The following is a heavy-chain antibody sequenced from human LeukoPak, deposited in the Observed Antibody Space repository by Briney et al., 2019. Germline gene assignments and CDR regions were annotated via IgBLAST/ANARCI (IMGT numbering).Heavy chain of an antibody. V-gene: IGHV4-4*07. Sequence: KTSETLSRTCTVSGGSISSYYWSWIRQPPGKGPEWIGRINSDGRANYKPSLKSRVTMSVDTSKNQFSLKVRSVTAADTAVYYCARDRGTWLPTQFDFWGQGQLVTVSS. CDR3: ARDRGTWLPTQFDF. D-gene: IGHD6-19*01. J-gene: IGHJ4*02. CDR1: GGSISSYY. CDR2: INSDGRA.